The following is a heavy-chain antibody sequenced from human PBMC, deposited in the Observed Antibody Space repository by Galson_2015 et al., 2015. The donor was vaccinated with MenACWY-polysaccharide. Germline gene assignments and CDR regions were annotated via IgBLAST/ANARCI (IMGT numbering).Heavy chain of an antibody. CDR1: GFTVSGNW. CDR3: ARVGGRFPENYYFDY. V-gene: IGHV3-74*01. Sequence: ALRLCCAASGFTVSGNWLHWVGQAPGTGLVWVSRINSVGRSTSSADSGRVRFSTSRDHAKNTLYLQMNSLSAEDTAVYYFARVGGRFPENYYFDYGGQGTLGAVSS. J-gene: IGHJ4*02. D-gene: IGHD3-16*01. CDR2: INSVGRST.